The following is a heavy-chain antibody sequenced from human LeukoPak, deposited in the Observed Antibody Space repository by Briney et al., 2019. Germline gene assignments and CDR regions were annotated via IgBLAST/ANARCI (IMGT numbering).Heavy chain of an antibody. D-gene: IGHD3-10*01. J-gene: IGHJ6*03. Sequence: SETLSLTCSVSGYSVSSGCYWGWIRQPPGKGLEWIGSIYHSGSTYYNPSLKSRVTVSVDTSKNQFSLKLSSVTAADTAVYYCAREIWGSGFYYMDVWGKGTTVIISS. CDR1: GYSVSSGCY. CDR3: AREIWGSGFYYMDV. V-gene: IGHV4-38-2*02. CDR2: IYHSGST.